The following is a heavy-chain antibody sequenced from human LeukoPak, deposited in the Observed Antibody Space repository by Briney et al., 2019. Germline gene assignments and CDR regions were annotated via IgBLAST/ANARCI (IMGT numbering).Heavy chain of an antibody. D-gene: IGHD4-11*01. V-gene: IGHV3-23*01. CDR2: ISGSGGST. CDR1: GFTFSSYA. J-gene: IGHJ4*02. Sequence: PGGSLRLSCAASGFTFSSYAMSWVRQAPGKGLEWVSAISGSGGSTYYADSVKGRFTISRDNSKNTLYLQMNSLRAEDTAVYYCAKDLGHTVTTGVFDYRGQGTLVTVSS. CDR3: AKDLGHTVTTGVFDY.